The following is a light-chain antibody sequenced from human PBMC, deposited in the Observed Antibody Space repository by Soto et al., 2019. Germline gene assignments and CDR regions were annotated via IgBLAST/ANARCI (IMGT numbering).Light chain of an antibody. V-gene: IGLV2-23*02. CDR1: SSNVGSYNL. Sequence: QSALTQPASVSGSPGQSITISCTGTSSNVGSYNLVSWYRQNPGKAPKLIIYEVSKRPSGVSNRFSGSKSGNTASLTISGVRAEDEADYYCCSYAGTRTAILFGGGTQLTVL. CDR3: CSYAGTRTAIL. CDR2: EVS. J-gene: IGLJ7*01.